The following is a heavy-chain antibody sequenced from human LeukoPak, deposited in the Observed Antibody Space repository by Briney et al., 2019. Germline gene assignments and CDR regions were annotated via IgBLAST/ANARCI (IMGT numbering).Heavy chain of an antibody. CDR3: ARLGSVVAATPRDHWFDP. V-gene: IGHV5-51*01. D-gene: IGHD2-15*01. Sequence: SGESLKISCKGSGYSFTSYWIGWVRQMPGKGLEWMGIIYPGDSDTRYSPSFQGQVTISADKSISTAYLQWSSLKASDTAMYYCARLGSVVAATPRDHWFDPWGQGTLVTVSS. CDR1: GYSFTSYW. CDR2: IYPGDSDT. J-gene: IGHJ5*02.